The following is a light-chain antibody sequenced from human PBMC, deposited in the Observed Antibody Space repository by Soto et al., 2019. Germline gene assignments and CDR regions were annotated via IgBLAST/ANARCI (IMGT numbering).Light chain of an antibody. V-gene: IGKV1-39*02. J-gene: IGKJ4*02. CDR3: QLRTNWPSLT. CDR2: AAS. Sequence: DIQMTQSPSSLSASVGDRVTITCRASQSISSYLNWYQQKPGKAPKLLIYAASSLQSGVPSRFSGSASGTDFTLTISSLEPEDFAIYYCQLRTNWPSLTFGGGTKVDI. CDR1: QSISSY.